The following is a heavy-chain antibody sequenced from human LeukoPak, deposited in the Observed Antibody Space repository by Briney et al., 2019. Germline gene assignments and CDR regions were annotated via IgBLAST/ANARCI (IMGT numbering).Heavy chain of an antibody. Sequence: GGSLRLSCAASGFRFSDFTMTWVRQAPGKGLEWVSLIYSGGTTSYADSVKGRFTISRDNSKNTLYLQMNSLRAEDTAVYYCARRASCGDDCYAFDYWGQGTQVTVSS. CDR1: GFRFSDFT. CDR3: ARRASCGDDCYAFDY. CDR2: IYSGGTT. J-gene: IGHJ4*02. V-gene: IGHV3-66*01. D-gene: IGHD2-21*02.